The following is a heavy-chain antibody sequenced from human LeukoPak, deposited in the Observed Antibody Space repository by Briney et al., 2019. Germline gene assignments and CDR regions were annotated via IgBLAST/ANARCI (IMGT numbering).Heavy chain of an antibody. V-gene: IGHV4-59*01. J-gene: IGHJ4*02. Sequence: SETLSLTCTVTGGSISSYYWSWIRQPPGKGLEWIGYIYYSGSANYNPSLKSRVTISVDTSKNQFSLKLSSVTAADTAVYYCARHNYYDSRVDYWGQGTLVTVSS. CDR3: ARHNYYDSRVDY. D-gene: IGHD3-22*01. CDR2: IYYSGSA. CDR1: GGSISSYY.